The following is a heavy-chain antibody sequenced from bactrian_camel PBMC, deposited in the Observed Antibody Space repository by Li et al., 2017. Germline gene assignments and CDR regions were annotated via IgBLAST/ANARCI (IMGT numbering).Heavy chain of an antibody. D-gene: IGHD1*01. CDR3: ATESAPRRLAGGPQYEYDY. CDR2: IYNGGGQT. CDR1: GRSRGSNC. V-gene: IGHV3S54*01. Sequence: HVQLVESGGGSVQAGGSLRLSCVVSGRSRGSNCVGWYRLPPGRAPAEREGIAAIYNGGGQTWYAGSVKGRFTISQDSAKSTVSLQMNSLKSEDTALYYCATESAPRRLAGGPQYEYDYWGQGTQVTVS. J-gene: IGHJ4*01.